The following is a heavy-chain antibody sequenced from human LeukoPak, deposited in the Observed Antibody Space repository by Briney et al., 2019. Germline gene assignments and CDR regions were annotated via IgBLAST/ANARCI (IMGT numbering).Heavy chain of an antibody. CDR1: GYTFTDYD. D-gene: IGHD4-17*01. CDR3: ARGDFGETNTAFDV. CDR2: INPNSANT. V-gene: IGHV1-8*03. J-gene: IGHJ3*01. Sequence: EASVKVSCKTSGYTFTDYDVHWVRQAPGQGLEWMGWINPNSANTNYAQRLQGRVTFTRETSLSVAYMELSSLTSEDAAVYFCARGDFGETNTAFDVWGQGTLVAVSS.